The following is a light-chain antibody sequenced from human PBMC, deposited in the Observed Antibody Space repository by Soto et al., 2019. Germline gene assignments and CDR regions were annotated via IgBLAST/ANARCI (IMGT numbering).Light chain of an antibody. CDR2: DVS. V-gene: IGKV1-5*01. J-gene: IGKJ1*01. CDR1: QTISSW. CDR3: QQYNTFWT. Sequence: DIQMTQSPSTLSASVGARVTITCRASQTISSWLAWYQQKPGKAPKLLIYDVSILESGVPSRFSGSGSGTEFTLTISSLQPEDFATYYCQQYNTFWTFGQGTKVDIK.